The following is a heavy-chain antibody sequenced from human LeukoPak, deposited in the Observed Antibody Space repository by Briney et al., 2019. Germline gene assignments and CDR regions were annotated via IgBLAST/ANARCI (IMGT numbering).Heavy chain of an antibody. D-gene: IGHD3-10*01. CDR1: GYTFTSYG. CDR3: ARDYYGSGSIEGY. CDR2: ISAYNGNT. J-gene: IGHJ4*02. Sequence: ASVKVSCKASGYTFTSYGISWVRQAPGQGLEWMGWISAYNGNTNYAQKLQGRVTMTTDTSTSTACMELRSLRSDDTAVYYCARDYYGSGSIEGYWGQGTLVTVSS. V-gene: IGHV1-18*01.